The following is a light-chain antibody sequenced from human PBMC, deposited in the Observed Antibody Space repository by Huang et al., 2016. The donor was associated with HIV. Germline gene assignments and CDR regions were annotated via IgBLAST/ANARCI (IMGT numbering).Light chain of an antibody. J-gene: IGKJ2*01. CDR3: QQYGGSPPFT. CDR1: QSVYSNY. V-gene: IGKV3-20*01. CDR2: GAS. Sequence: EIVLTQSPGTLSLSPGERATLSCRASQSVYSNYLGWYQQRPGQAPRLLIYGASSRATGIPDSVSGSGSGTDFTLTITRLEPEDFAVYFCQQYGGSPPFTFGQGTKLEIK.